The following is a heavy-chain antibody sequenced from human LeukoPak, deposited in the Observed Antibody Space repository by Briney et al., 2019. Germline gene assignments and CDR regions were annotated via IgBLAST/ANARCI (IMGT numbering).Heavy chain of an antibody. D-gene: IGHD1-26*01. Sequence: SETLSLTCTVSGGSISSGDYYWRWIRQPPGKGLEWIGYIYYSGSTYYNPSLKSQVTISVDTSKNQFSLKLSSVTAADTAVYYCQGYGGSYYDAFDIWGQGTMVTVSS. CDR3: QGYGGSYYDAFDI. CDR1: GGSISSGDYY. V-gene: IGHV4-30-4*08. CDR2: IYYSGST. J-gene: IGHJ3*02.